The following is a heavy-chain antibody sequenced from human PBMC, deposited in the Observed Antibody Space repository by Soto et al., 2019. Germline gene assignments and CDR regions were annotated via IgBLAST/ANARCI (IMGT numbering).Heavy chain of an antibody. J-gene: IGHJ1*01. CDR2: ISTDASST. CDR1: GFTFSSYW. CDR3: ARLPNKSPQN. Sequence: EVQLVESGGGLVQPGGSLRLSCAASGFTFSSYWMHWVRQAPGKGLVWVSSISTDASSTSYADPVKGRFTISSDNAKNKLYLPLNSVRAEDTAVYYFARLPNKSPQNWGQGTLVIVSP. V-gene: IGHV3-74*01.